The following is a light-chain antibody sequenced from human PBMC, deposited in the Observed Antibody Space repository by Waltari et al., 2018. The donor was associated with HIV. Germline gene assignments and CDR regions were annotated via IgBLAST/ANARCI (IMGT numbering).Light chain of an antibody. Sequence: QSVLTQPPSASGTPGQRVTISCSGSSSNVGSYYVYWYQQVPGTAPKLLIHRSYQRPSGVPDRFSGSKSGTSASLAISGLRSEDEADYYCAVWDGSLSVGVFGGGTKVTVL. CDR1: SSNVGSYY. CDR3: AVWDGSLSVGV. CDR2: RSY. V-gene: IGLV1-47*01. J-gene: IGLJ2*01.